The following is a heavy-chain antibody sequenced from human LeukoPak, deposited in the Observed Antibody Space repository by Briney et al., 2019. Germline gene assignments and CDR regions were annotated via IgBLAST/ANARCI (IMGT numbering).Heavy chain of an antibody. Sequence: SQTLSLTCDISGDSVSINSGAWNWIRQSPSRGLEWLGRTYYRSQWYNDYSVSVKSRITINLDTSKNQFSLQLNSVTPEDTAVYYCARARYSTNWYPRWGQGTLVTVPS. D-gene: IGHD6-13*01. J-gene: IGHJ4*02. CDR3: ARARYSTNWYPR. CDR2: TYYRSQWYN. CDR1: GDSVSINSGA. V-gene: IGHV6-1*01.